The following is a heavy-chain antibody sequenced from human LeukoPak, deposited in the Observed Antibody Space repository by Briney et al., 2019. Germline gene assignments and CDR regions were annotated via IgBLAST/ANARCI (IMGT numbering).Heavy chain of an antibody. J-gene: IGHJ4*02. D-gene: IGHD3-16*02. Sequence: PSENLSLTSDVYAGTITQTNYGPRARQPPGKGLGWVGEVNLQGGTNYNPSLLRRLAISVDPSANHVSLQMTSVTAADTAVYYCGREGGSYRPLDYSGQGTLVTVSS. CDR1: AGTITQTNY. CDR2: VNLQGGT. CDR3: GREGGSYRPLDY. V-gene: IGHV4-4*02.